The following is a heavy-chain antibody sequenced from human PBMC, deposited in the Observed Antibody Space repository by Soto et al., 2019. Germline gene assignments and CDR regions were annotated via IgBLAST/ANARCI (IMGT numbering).Heavy chain of an antibody. Sequence: GGSLRLSCAASGFTFSSYAMSWVRQAPGKGLEWVSAISGSGGSTYYADSVKGRFTISRDNSKNTLYLQMNSLRAEDTAVYYCVNDPPNFGVVVVAAIHGAFDIWGQGTMVTVSS. J-gene: IGHJ3*02. CDR3: VNDPPNFGVVVVAAIHGAFDI. V-gene: IGHV3-23*01. D-gene: IGHD2-15*01. CDR2: ISGSGGST. CDR1: GFTFSSYA.